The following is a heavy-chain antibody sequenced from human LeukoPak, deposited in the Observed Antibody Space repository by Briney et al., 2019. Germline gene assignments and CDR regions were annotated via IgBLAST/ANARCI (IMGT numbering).Heavy chain of an antibody. CDR3: ARGPGPMTTVTTWFDP. Sequence: SETLSLTCAVYGGSFSGYYGSWIRQPPGKGLEWIGEINHSGSTNYNPSLKSRVTISVDTSKNQFSLKLSSVTAADTAVYYCARGPGPMTTVTTWFDPWGQGTLVTVSS. CDR2: INHSGST. V-gene: IGHV4-34*01. J-gene: IGHJ5*02. D-gene: IGHD4-11*01. CDR1: GGSFSGYY.